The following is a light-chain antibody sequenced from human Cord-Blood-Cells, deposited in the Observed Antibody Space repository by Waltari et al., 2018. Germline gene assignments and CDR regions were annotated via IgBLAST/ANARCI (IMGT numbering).Light chain of an antibody. CDR1: SSDAGGYNY. CDR3: SSYTSSSTYV. CDR2: EVS. V-gene: IGLV2-14*01. J-gene: IGLJ1*01. Sequence: QSALTQPASVSGSPGHSITIPCTGTSSDAGGYNYVSWYQQHPGKAPKLMIYEVSNRPSGVSNRFSGSKSGNTASLSISGLQAEDEADYYCSSYTSSSTYVFGTGTKVTVL.